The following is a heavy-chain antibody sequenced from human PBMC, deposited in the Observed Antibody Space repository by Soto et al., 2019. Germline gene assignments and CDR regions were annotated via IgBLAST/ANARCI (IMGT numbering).Heavy chain of an antibody. Sequence: QVQLVQSGAEVKKPGSSVKVSCKASGGTFSSYAISWVRQAPGQGLEWMGGIIPIFGTANYAQKFQGRVTXXAXEXXSTAYMELSSLRSEDTAVYYWAREKGGSGRPRFDPWGQGALVTVSS. CDR3: AREKGGSGRPRFDP. CDR2: IIPIFGTA. D-gene: IGHD1-1*01. V-gene: IGHV1-69*12. CDR1: GGTFSSYA. J-gene: IGHJ5*02.